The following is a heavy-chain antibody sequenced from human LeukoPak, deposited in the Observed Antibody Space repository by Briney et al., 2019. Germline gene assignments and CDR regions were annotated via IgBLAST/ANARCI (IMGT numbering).Heavy chain of an antibody. CDR3: AVLSYDSSGYYYPFDY. CDR2: INTDTGNP. CDR1: GYTFTKFA. D-gene: IGHD3-22*01. Sequence: ASVKVSCKTSGYTFTKFAVNWVRQAPGQGLEWMGWINTDTGNPTYAQGFTGRFVFSLDTSVSTAYLQISSLKTEDTAVYYCAVLSYDSSGYYYPFDYWGQGTLVTVSS. V-gene: IGHV7-4-1*02. J-gene: IGHJ4*02.